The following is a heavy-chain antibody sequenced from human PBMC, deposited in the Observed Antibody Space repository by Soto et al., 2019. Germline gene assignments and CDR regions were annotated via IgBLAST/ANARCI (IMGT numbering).Heavy chain of an antibody. CDR1: GFTFSSYS. D-gene: IGHD1-26*01. Sequence: GGSLRLSCAASGFTFSSYSMNWVRQAPGKGLEWVSSISSSSSYIYYADSVKGRFTISRDNAKNSLYLQMNSLRAEDTAVYYCARDGGWELLRGSWFDPWGQGTLVTVSS. J-gene: IGHJ5*02. CDR2: ISSSSSYI. V-gene: IGHV3-21*01. CDR3: ARDGGWELLRGSWFDP.